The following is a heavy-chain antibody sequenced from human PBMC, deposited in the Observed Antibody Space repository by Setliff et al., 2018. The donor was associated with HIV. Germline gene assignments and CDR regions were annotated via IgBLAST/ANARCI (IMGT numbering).Heavy chain of an antibody. Sequence: PSETLSLTCAVYGGSFSGYYWSWIRQPPGKGLEWIGEINHSGSTNYNMSLWSRVTISLDASRNQFSLELISVTAADTAVYYCAGGPGTTSIDHWAQGTLVTVSS. D-gene: IGHD1-26*01. CDR1: GGSFSGYY. CDR3: AGGPGTTSIDH. V-gene: IGHV4-34*01. CDR2: INHSGST. J-gene: IGHJ4*02.